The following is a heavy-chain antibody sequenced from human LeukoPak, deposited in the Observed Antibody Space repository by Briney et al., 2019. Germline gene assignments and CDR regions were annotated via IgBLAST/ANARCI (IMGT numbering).Heavy chain of an antibody. V-gene: IGHV1-69*13. D-gene: IGHD2-2*01. CDR2: IIPIFGTA. CDR1: GGTFSSYA. CDR3: ATDVVVPAAMCFDY. Sequence: ASVKVSCKASGGTFSSYAISWVRQAPGQGLEWMGGIIPIFGTANYAQKFQGRVTITADESTSTAYMELSSLRAEDTAVYYCATDVVVPAAMCFDYWGQGTLVTVSS. J-gene: IGHJ4*02.